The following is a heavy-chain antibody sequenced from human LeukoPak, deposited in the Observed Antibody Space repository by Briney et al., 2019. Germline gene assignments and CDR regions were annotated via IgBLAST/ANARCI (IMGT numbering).Heavy chain of an antibody. D-gene: IGHD2/OR15-2a*01. CDR1: GGSISSYY. J-gene: IGHJ4*02. Sequence: NPSETLSLTCTVSGGSISSYYWSWIRQPPGKGLEWIGYIYYSGSTDYNPSLKSRVTISVDTSKNQFSLKLSSVTAADTAVYYCARANIYYSSYFPPPIDYWGQGTLVTVSS. CDR3: ARANIYYSSYFPPPIDY. CDR2: IYYSGST. V-gene: IGHV4-59*01.